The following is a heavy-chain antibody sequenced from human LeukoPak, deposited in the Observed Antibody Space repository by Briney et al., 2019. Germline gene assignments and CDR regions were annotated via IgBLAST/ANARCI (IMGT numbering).Heavy chain of an antibody. Sequence: PGRSLRLSCAASGFTFSSYSMNWVRQAPGKGLEWVSSISSSSSYIYYADSVKGRFTISRDNAKNSLYLQMNSLRAEDTAVYYCARDGDYPSGPKSAFDIWGQGTMVTVSS. CDR1: GFTFSSYS. CDR2: ISSSSSYI. V-gene: IGHV3-21*01. J-gene: IGHJ3*02. CDR3: ARDGDYPSGPKSAFDI. D-gene: IGHD3-16*01.